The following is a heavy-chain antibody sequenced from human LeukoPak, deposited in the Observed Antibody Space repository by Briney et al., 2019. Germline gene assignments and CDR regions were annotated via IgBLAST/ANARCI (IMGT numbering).Heavy chain of an antibody. J-gene: IGHJ4*02. CDR3: ARAPEPDCEDILTGYPLGY. CDR2: IIPIFGTT. D-gene: IGHD3-9*01. Sequence: ASVKVSCKASGGTFSSFAISWVRQAPGQGLEWMGGIIPIFGTTNYAQKFQGRVTITADESTSTAYMELSSLRSEDTAVYYCARAPEPDCEDILTGYPLGYWGQGTLVTVSS. V-gene: IGHV1-69*01. CDR1: GGTFSSFA.